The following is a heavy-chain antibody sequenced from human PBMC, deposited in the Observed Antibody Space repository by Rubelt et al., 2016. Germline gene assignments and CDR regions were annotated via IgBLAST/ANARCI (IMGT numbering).Heavy chain of an antibody. J-gene: IGHJ6*02. CDR2: IWYDGSNK. Sequence: VQLVESGGGLVKPGGSLRLSCAASGFTFSSYGMHWVRQAPGKGLEWVAVIWYDGSNKYYADSVKGRFTISRDNSKNTLYLQMNSLRAEDTAVYYCARDPPASPVDGMDVWGQGTTVTVSS. D-gene: IGHD1-14*01. CDR1: GFTFSSYG. CDR3: ARDPPASPVDGMDV. V-gene: IGHV3-33*01.